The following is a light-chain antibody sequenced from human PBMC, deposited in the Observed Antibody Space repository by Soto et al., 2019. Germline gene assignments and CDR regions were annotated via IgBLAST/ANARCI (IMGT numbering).Light chain of an antibody. CDR1: QSVSSNY. CDR3: QQYGSSPLT. V-gene: IGKV3-20*01. CDR2: GAS. J-gene: IGKJ1*01. Sequence: EIVLTQSPGTLSLSPGERATLSCRASQSVSSNYLAWYQQKPGQAPRLLIYGASSRATGIPDRFSGSGSGTDFTLTISRLEPGDFAVYYCQQYGSSPLTFGQGTKVDIK.